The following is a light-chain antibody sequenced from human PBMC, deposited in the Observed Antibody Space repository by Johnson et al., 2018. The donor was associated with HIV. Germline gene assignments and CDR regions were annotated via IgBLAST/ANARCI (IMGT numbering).Light chain of an antibody. Sequence: QSVLTQPPSVSAAPGQKVTISCSGSSSNIGNNYVSRYQQLPGRAPKLLIYENNKRPSGIPDRFSGSKSGTSALLGITGLQTGDEADYYCGTWDSRLSVSVFGIATKVTVL. J-gene: IGLJ1*01. CDR3: GTWDSRLSVSV. CDR1: SSNIGNNY. CDR2: ENN. V-gene: IGLV1-51*02.